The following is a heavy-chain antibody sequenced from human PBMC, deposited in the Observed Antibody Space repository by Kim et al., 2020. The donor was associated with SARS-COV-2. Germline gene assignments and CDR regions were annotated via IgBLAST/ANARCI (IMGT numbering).Heavy chain of an antibody. J-gene: IGHJ4*02. CDR2: ISSSGSTI. CDR1: GFTFSSYE. CDR3: ARWGYYGSTDY. D-gene: IGHD3-10*01. Sequence: GGSLRLSCAASGFTFSSYEMNWVRQAPGKGLEWVSYISSSGSTIYYADSVKGRFTISRDNAKNSLYLQMNSLRAEDTAVYYCARWGYYGSTDYWGQGTLVTVSS. V-gene: IGHV3-48*03.